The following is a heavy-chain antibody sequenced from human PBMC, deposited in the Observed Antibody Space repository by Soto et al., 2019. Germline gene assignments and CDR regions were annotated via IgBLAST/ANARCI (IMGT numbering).Heavy chain of an antibody. D-gene: IGHD3-10*01. CDR3: ARDSGWPILNLDN. CDR1: DFDFSSYG. Sequence: GGSLRLSCAASDFDFSSYGIHWVRQAPGKGLEWVAASSYDGRETFYADSAKGRFTVSKEMSKNTAFLQMNALRHEDTAVYFCARDSGWPILNLDNWGQGTPVTVSS. V-gene: IGHV3-30*03. J-gene: IGHJ4*02. CDR2: SSYDGRET.